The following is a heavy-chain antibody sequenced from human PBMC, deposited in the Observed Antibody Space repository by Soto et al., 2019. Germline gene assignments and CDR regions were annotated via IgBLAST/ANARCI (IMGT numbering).Heavy chain of an antibody. CDR1: GGTFSSYA. V-gene: IGHV1-69*01. CDR2: IIPIFGTA. Sequence: QVQLVQSGAEVKKPGSSVKVSCKASGGTFSSYAISWVRQAPGQGLEWMGGIIPIFGTANYAQKLQGRVTITADESTSTASRELISLRSEDTPVYYFETGWHWLVFYFHYWGQGTPVTVSS. J-gene: IGHJ4*02. CDR3: ETGWHWLVFYFHY. D-gene: IGHD6-19*01.